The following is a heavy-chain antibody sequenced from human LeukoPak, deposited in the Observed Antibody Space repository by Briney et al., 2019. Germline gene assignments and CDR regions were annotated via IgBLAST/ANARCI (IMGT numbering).Heavy chain of an antibody. Sequence: SETLSLTCTVSGYSISGGYYWGWIRQPPGKGLEWIGSIYHSGITYYNPSLKSRVTISVDTSKNQFSLKLSSVTAADTAVYYCASNLYGSGNYFAYWGQGTPVTVSS. CDR3: ASNLYGSGNYFAY. CDR1: GYSISGGYY. D-gene: IGHD3-10*01. J-gene: IGHJ4*02. CDR2: IYHSGIT. V-gene: IGHV4-38-2*02.